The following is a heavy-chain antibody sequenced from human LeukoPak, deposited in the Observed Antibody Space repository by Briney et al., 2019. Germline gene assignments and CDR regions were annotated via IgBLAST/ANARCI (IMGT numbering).Heavy chain of an antibody. V-gene: IGHV3-7*01. D-gene: IGHD2-2*01. Sequence: GGSLRLSCAASGFTFSTYWMSWVRQAPGKGLEWVANIKQDGSEKYYVDSVKGRFTISRDNAKNSLYLQMNSLRAEDMAVYYCATESVPTTLDAFDIWGQGTMVTVSS. J-gene: IGHJ3*02. CDR3: ATESVPTTLDAFDI. CDR1: GFTFSTYW. CDR2: IKQDGSEK.